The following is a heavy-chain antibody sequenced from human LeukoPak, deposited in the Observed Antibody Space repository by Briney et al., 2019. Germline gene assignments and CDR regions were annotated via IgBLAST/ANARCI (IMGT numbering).Heavy chain of an antibody. V-gene: IGHV4-59*01. D-gene: IGHD2-2*01. J-gene: IGHJ5*02. Sequence: SEALSLTCTVSGGSISSYYWSWIRQPPGKGPEWIGYIYYSGSTNYNPSLKSRVTISVDTSKNQFSLKLSSVTAADTAVYYCARARGDCSSTSCYGDEWFDPWGQGTLVTVSS. CDR1: GGSISSYY. CDR3: ARARGDCSSTSCYGDEWFDP. CDR2: IYYSGST.